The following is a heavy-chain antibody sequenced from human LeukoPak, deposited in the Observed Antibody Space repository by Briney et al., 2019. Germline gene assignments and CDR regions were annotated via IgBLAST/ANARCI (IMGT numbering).Heavy chain of an antibody. CDR1: GFTFSSYG. D-gene: IGHD1-26*01. Sequence: PGRSLRLSCAASGFTFSSYGMHWVRQAPGKGLEWVAVISYDGSNKYYADSVKGRFAISRDNSKNTLYLQMNSLRAEDTAVYYCAKDEVVGATYYYYGMDVRGQGTTVTVSS. CDR2: ISYDGSNK. J-gene: IGHJ6*02. V-gene: IGHV3-30*18. CDR3: AKDEVVGATYYYYGMDV.